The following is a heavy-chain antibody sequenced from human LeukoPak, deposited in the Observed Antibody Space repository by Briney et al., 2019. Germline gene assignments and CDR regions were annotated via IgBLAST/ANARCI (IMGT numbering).Heavy chain of an antibody. J-gene: IGHJ4*02. CDR3: ARGEMATIWFDY. Sequence: PGGSLRLSCAASGFTFSSYAMHWVRQAPGKGLEWVAVISYDGSNKYYADSVKGRFTISRDNSKNTLYLQMNSLRAEDTAVYYCARGEMATIWFDYWGQGTLVTVFS. CDR1: GFTFSSYA. D-gene: IGHD5-24*01. V-gene: IGHV3-30*01. CDR2: ISYDGSNK.